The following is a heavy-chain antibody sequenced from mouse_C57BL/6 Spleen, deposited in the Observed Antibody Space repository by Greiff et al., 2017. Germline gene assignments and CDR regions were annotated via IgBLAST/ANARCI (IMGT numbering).Heavy chain of an antibody. Sequence: DVTLQESGGGLVKPGGSLKLSCAASGFTFRSYAMSWVRQTPEKRLEWVATISDGGSYTYYPDNVKGRFTISRDNAKNNLYLQMSHLKSEDTAMYYCARDGPVFDYWGQGTTLTVSS. CDR1: GFTFRSYA. CDR3: ARDGPVFDY. CDR2: ISDGGSYT. J-gene: IGHJ2*01. V-gene: IGHV5-4*01.